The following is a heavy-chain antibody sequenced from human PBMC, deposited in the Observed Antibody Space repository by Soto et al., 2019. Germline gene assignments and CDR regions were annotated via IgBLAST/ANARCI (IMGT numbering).Heavy chain of an antibody. Sequence: QLTLKESGPTLVKPTQTLTLTCTVSGFSLSTIGVGVGGFRQPPGKALEWLELIYWDDDKRYSPSRKSRLTITKDTSKNQVVLTITNMDPVDTDTSYGAHISLDTATDYYYYYYMDVWGQGTTVTVSS. CDR3: AHISLDTATDYYYYYYMDV. D-gene: IGHD5-18*01. CDR2: IYWDDDK. CDR1: GFSLSTIGVG. J-gene: IGHJ6*03. V-gene: IGHV2-5*02.